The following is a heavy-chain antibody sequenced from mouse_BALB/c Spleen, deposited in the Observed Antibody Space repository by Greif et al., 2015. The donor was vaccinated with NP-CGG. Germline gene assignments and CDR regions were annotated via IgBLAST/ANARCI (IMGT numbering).Heavy chain of an antibody. CDR2: ISSGSSTI. V-gene: IGHV5-17*02. Sequence: EVMLVESGGGLVQPGGSRKLSCAASGFTFSSSGMHWVRQAPEKGLEWVAYISSGSSTIYYADTVKGRFTISRDNPKNPLFLQMTSLRSEGTAMYYCARTTVVAYYAMDYWGQGTSVTVSS. CDR3: ARTTVVAYYAMDY. D-gene: IGHD1-1*01. CDR1: GFTFSSSG. J-gene: IGHJ4*01.